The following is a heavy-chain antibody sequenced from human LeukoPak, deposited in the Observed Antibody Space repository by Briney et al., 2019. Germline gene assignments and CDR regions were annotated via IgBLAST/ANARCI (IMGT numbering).Heavy chain of an antibody. CDR1: GFTFSSYA. V-gene: IGHV3-30-3*01. Sequence: GGSLRLSCAASGFTFSSYAMHWVRQAPGKGLEWVAVISYDGSNKYYAGSVKGRFTISRDNSKNTLYLQMNSLRAEDTAVYYCAALAAAGNFDYWGQGTLVTVSS. CDR2: ISYDGSNK. J-gene: IGHJ4*02. CDR3: AALAAAGNFDY. D-gene: IGHD6-13*01.